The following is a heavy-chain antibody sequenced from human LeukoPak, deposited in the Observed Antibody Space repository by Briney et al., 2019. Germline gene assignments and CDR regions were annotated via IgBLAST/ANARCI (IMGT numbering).Heavy chain of an antibody. D-gene: IGHD2-2*02. CDR2: INHSGST. J-gene: IGHJ6*02. V-gene: IGHV4-34*01. CDR1: GGSFSGYY. CDR3: ARGRYCSSTTCYTSYYYYGMDV. Sequence: SETLSLTWAVYGGSFSGYYWSWLRQPPGKGLERVGEINHSGSTNYNPSLKSRVTISVDTSTNQFSLKLSSETAADTAVYYCARGRYCSSTTCYTSYYYYGMDVWGQGTTVTVSS.